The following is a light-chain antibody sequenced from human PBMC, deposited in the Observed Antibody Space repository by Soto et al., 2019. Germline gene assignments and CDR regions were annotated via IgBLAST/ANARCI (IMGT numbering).Light chain of an antibody. J-gene: IGLJ1*01. V-gene: IGLV2-11*02. Sequence: QSVLTQPRSVSGSPGQSVTISCTGTSSDAGGYNYVSWYQQHPGKAPKLMSYDVSKRPSGVPDRYSGSNSGNTASLTISGLQAEDEADYYCCSYAGSYTFGVFGTGTKV. CDR1: SSDAGGYNY. CDR3: CSYAGSYTFGV. CDR2: DVS.